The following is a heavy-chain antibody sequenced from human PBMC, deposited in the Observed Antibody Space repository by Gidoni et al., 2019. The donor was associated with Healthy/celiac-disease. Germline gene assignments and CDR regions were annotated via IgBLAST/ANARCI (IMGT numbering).Heavy chain of an antibody. CDR1: GFTFSNAW. CDR3: TTESHTFGGVIVGGY. CDR2: IKSKTDGGTT. D-gene: IGHD3-16*02. J-gene: IGHJ4*02. V-gene: IGHV3-15*01. Sequence: EVQLVESGGGLVKPGGSLRLSCAASGFTFSNAWMSWVRQAPGKGLEWVGRIKSKTDGGTTDYAAPVKGRFTISRDDSKNTLYLQMNSLKTEDTAVYYCTTESHTFGGVIVGGYWGQGTLVTVSS.